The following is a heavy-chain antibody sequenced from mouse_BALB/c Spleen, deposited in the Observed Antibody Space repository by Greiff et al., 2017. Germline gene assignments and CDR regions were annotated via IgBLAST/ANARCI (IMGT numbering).Heavy chain of an antibody. V-gene: IGHV1S81*02. Sequence: QVQLKQSGAELVKPGASVKLSCKASGYTFTSYYMYWVKQRPGQGLEWIGEINPSNGGTNCNEKFKSKATLTVDKSSSTAYMQLSSLTSEDSAVYYCTRYGNYDWFAYWGQGTLVTVSA. D-gene: IGHD2-1*01. CDR2: INPSNGGT. J-gene: IGHJ3*01. CDR3: TRYGNYDWFAY. CDR1: GYTFTSYY.